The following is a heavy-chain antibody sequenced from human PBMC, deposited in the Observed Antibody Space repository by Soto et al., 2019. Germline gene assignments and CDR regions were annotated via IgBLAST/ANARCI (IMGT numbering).Heavy chain of an antibody. CDR3: ARGHSSGSAGEPDYYYYGMDV. D-gene: IGHD6-19*01. CDR1: GGTFSSYA. J-gene: IGHJ6*02. CDR2: IIPIFGTA. V-gene: IGHV1-69*13. Sequence: ASVKVSCKASGGTFSSYAISWVRQAPGQGLEWMGGIIPIFGTANYAQKFQGRVTITADESTSTAYMELSSLRSEDTAVYYCARGHSSGSAGEPDYYYYGMDVWGQGTTVTVSS.